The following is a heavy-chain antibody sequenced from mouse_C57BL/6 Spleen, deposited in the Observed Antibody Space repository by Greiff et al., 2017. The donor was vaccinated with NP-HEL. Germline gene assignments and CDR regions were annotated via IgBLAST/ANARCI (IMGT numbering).Heavy chain of an antibody. CDR1: GFTFSSYA. V-gene: IGHV5-4*03. D-gene: IGHD2-4*01. Sequence: EVNLVESGGGLVKPGGSLKLSCAASGFTFSSYAMSWVRQTPEKRLEWVATISDGGSYTYYPDNVKGRFTISRDNAKNNLYLQMSHLKSEDTAMYYCASYDYDRWYAMDYWGQGTSVTVSS. J-gene: IGHJ4*01. CDR2: ISDGGSYT. CDR3: ASYDYDRWYAMDY.